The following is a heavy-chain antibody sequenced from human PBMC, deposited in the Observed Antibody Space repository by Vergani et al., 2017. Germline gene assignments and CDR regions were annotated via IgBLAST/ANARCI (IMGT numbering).Heavy chain of an antibody. Sequence: EVQLVQSGAEVKKPGESLKISCKGSGYSFTSYWIGWVRQMPGKGLECMGIIYPGDSDTRYSPSFQGQVTISADKSISTAYLQWSSLKASDTAMYYCARGTGIAAAGTRGTRRDGNYWYFDLWGRGTLVTVSS. J-gene: IGHJ2*01. V-gene: IGHV5-51*01. CDR2: IYPGDSDT. CDR3: ARGTGIAAAGTRGTRRDGNYWYFDL. D-gene: IGHD6-13*01. CDR1: GYSFTSYW.